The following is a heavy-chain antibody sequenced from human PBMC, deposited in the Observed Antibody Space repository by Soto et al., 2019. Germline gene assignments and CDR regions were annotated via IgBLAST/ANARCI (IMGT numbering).Heavy chain of an antibody. J-gene: IGHJ3*01. Sequence: LSLTCAVSGGYISCGDCSWFCILHPPGKFLEWIGFIYNNGSTYYHSSLKSRVTISVDRSRNHFFLNLTSVTAADTSVYSYATYRKFFPSRGQRTKVTVPS. CDR1: GGYISCGDCS. D-gene: IGHD3-3*01. CDR3: ATYRKFFPS. V-gene: IGHV4-30-2*01. CDR2: IYNNGST.